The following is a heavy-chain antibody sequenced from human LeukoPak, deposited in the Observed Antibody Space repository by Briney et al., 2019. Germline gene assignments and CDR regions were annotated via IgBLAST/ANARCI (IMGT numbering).Heavy chain of an antibody. V-gene: IGHV1-2*02. D-gene: IGHD6-13*01. J-gene: IGHJ5*02. CDR1: GYTFTGYY. Sequence: ASVKVSCKASGYTFTGYYMHWVRQAPGQGPEWMGWINPNSGGTNYAQKFQGRVTMTRDTSISTAYMELSRLRSDDTAVYYCARVGSAGLLYNWFDPWGQGTLVTVSS. CDR2: INPNSGGT. CDR3: ARVGSAGLLYNWFDP.